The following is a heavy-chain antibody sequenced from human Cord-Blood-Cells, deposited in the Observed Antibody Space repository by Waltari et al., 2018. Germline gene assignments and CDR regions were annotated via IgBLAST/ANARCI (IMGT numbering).Heavy chain of an antibody. Sequence: EVQLVESGGGLIQPGGSLRLSCAASGFTVSSNYMSWVRQAPGKGLELVSVSYGGGSTYYADSVKGRFTISRDNSKNTLYLQMNSLRAEDTAVYYCARVLPHGFLEWYYFDYWGQGTLVTVSS. CDR2: SYGGGST. D-gene: IGHD3-3*01. CDR3: ARVLPHGFLEWYYFDY. CDR1: GFTVSSNY. V-gene: IGHV3-53*01. J-gene: IGHJ4*02.